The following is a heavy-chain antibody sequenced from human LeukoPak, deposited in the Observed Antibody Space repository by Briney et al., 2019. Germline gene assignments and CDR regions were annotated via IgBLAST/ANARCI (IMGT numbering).Heavy chain of an antibody. CDR2: VSSSGSTI. V-gene: IGHV3-48*04. CDR3: ASLTCTYYYDSSGQHAAN. D-gene: IGHD3-22*01. CDR1: GFTFSSYG. J-gene: IGHJ4*02. Sequence: GGSLRLSCAASGFTFSSYGMHRVRQAPGKGLEWVSYVSSSGSTIYYADSVKGRFTISRDNAKNSLYLQMNSLRAEDTAVYYCASLTCTYYYDSSGQHAANWGQGTLVTVSS.